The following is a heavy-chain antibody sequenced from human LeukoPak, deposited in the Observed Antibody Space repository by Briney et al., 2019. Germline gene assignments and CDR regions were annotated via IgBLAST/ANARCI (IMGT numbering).Heavy chain of an antibody. D-gene: IGHD2/OR15-2a*01. CDR1: GVSISSGGYS. J-gene: IGHJ3*02. CDR3: ARGGIFATMSDAFDI. Sequence: SETLSLTCAVSGVSISSGGYSWRWLRQPPGKGLEWIGYIYHSGSTYYNPSLKSRVTISVDRSKNQFSLKLSSVTAADTAVYYCARGGIFATMSDAFDIWGQGTMVTVSS. CDR2: IYHSGST. V-gene: IGHV4-30-2*01.